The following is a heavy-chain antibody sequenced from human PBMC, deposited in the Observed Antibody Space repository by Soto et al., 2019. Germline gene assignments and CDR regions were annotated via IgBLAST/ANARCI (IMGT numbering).Heavy chain of an antibody. CDR3: AREVKYTSGTYGFDY. Sequence: SETLSLTCTVSGDSISSGSAYWGWVRQPPGKGLEWIGSFYYSGNTHYNPSLKSRATISVDTSKNQFSLQLNSVTPEDTAVYYCAREVKYTSGTYGFDYWGQGTLVTVSS. D-gene: IGHD3-10*01. CDR1: GDSISSGSAY. CDR2: FYYSGNT. V-gene: IGHV4-39*02. J-gene: IGHJ4*02.